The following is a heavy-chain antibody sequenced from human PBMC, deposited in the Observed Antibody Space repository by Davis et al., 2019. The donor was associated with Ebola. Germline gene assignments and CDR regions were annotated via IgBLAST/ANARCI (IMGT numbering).Heavy chain of an antibody. J-gene: IGHJ6*04. CDR3: ARDYSSDV. CDR2: ISSSSSYI. D-gene: IGHD1-26*01. V-gene: IGHV3-21*01. Sequence: GESLKISCAASGFTFSSYAMSWVRQAPGKGLEWVSSISSSSSYIYYADSVKGRFTISRDNAKNSLYLQMNSLRAEDTAVYYCARDYSSDVWGKGTTVTVSS. CDR1: GFTFSSYA.